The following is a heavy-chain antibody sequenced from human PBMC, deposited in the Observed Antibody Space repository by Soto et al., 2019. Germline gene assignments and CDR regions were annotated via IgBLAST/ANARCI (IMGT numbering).Heavy chain of an antibody. CDR2: IYYSGST. J-gene: IGHJ5*02. D-gene: IGHD4-17*01. CDR3: ARQGSQDDYLNWFDL. Sequence: SETLSLTCTVSGGSISSSSYYWGWIRQPPGKGLEWIGSIYYSGSTYYNPSLKSRVTISVDTSKNQFSLKLSSVTAADTAVYFCARQGSQDDYLNWFDLWRQGTLVTVSS. V-gene: IGHV4-39*01. CDR1: GGSISSSSYY.